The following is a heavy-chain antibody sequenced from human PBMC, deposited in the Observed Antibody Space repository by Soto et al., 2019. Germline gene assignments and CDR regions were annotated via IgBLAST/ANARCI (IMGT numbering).Heavy chain of an antibody. CDR1: GFTFSSYG. V-gene: IGHV3-33*01. J-gene: IGHJ6*02. CDR2: IWYDGSNK. D-gene: IGHD6-6*01. Sequence: QVQLVESGGGVVQPGRSLRLSCAASGFTFSSYGMHWVRQAPGKGLEWVAVIWYDGSNKYYADSVKGRFIISRDNSKNTLYLQMNSLRAEDTAVYYCAREIAARPGFYYYYGMDVWGQGTTVTVSS. CDR3: AREIAARPGFYYYYGMDV.